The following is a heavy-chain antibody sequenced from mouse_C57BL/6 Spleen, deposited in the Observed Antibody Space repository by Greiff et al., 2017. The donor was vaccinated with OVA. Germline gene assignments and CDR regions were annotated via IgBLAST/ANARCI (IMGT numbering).Heavy chain of an antibody. CDR2: IRSKSNNYAT. CDR3: VRQGDGYSDY. D-gene: IGHD2-3*01. J-gene: IGHJ2*01. Sequence: EVQGVESGGGLVQPKGSLKLSCAASGFSFNTYAMNWVRQAPGKGLEWVARIRSKSNNYATYYADSVKDRFTISRDDSESMLYLQMNNLKTEDTAMYYCVRQGDGYSDYWGQGTTLTVSS. V-gene: IGHV10-1*01. CDR1: GFSFNTYA.